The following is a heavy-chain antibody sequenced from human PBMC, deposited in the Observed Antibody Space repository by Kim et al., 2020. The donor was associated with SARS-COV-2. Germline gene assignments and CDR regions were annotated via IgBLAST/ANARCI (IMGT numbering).Heavy chain of an antibody. J-gene: IGHJ4*02. D-gene: IGHD2-21*01. V-gene: IGHV3-7*03. CDR1: DFTFHVHA. CDR3: ATTYDTTLSPGQYFFDS. CDR2: IEPDGSEK. Sequence: GGSLRLSCVVSDFTFHVHAMTWVRQAPGKGLEWVATIEPDGSEKYYVDSVKGRFAVSRDNAEKSLYLQMSSLRGEDTAIYFCATTYDTTLSPGQYFFDSWGQGTLVAVSS.